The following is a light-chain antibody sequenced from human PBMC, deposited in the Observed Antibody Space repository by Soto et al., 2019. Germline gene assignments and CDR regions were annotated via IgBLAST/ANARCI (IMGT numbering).Light chain of an antibody. CDR1: QSISSY. CDR2: AAS. CDR3: QQSYSTSST. J-gene: IGKJ4*01. Sequence: DIQMTQSPSSLSASVGDRVTITCRASQSISSYLNWYQQKPGKAPKLLIYAASSLQSGVPSRFSGSGSGTDFTLTISSLQPEDFETYYCQQSYSTSSTFGGGTKVDIK. V-gene: IGKV1-39*01.